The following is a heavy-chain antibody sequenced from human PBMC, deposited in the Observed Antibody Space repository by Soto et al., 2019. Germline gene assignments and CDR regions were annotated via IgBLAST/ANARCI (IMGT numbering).Heavy chain of an antibody. CDR3: AKLEDIVVVPAALRFDP. Sequence: GGSLRLSCAASGSTFSSYAMSWVRQAPGKGLEWVSAISGSGGSTYYADSVKGRFTISRDNSKNTLYLQMNSLRAEDTAVYYCAKLEDIVVVPAALRFDPWGQGTLVTVSS. CDR1: GSTFSSYA. V-gene: IGHV3-23*01. CDR2: ISGSGGST. J-gene: IGHJ5*02. D-gene: IGHD2-2*01.